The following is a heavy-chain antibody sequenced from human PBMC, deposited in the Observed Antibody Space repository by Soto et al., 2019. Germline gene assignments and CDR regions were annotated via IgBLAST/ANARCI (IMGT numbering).Heavy chain of an antibody. D-gene: IGHD3-22*01. CDR3: ASNYDSSGYYYI. CDR1: GGSISSGDYY. CDR2: IYYSGST. V-gene: IGHV4-30-4*01. Sequence: SETLSLTCTVSGGSISSGDYYWSWIRQPPGKGLEWIGHIYYSGSTYYNPSLKSRVTISVDTSKNQFSLKLSSVTAADTAVYYCASNYDSSGYYYIWGQGTLVTVSS. J-gene: IGHJ4*02.